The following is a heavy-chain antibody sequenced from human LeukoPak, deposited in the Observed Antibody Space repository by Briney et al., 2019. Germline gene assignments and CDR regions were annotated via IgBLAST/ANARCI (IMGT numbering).Heavy chain of an antibody. CDR1: GYVFTNYA. J-gene: IGHJ6*02. D-gene: IGHD1-20*01. V-gene: IGHV1-3*01. Sequence: ASVKVSCKASGYVFTNYAVQWVRQAPGQRLEWLGWFNPGNGDTRYSQKFQGRVTVTSDTSAPTAYMELNSLTAEDTAVYYCSRDRWHCPVNCDSVYYYSLDVWGQGTTVTVSS. CDR3: SRDRWHCPVNCDSVYYYSLDV. CDR2: FNPGNGDT.